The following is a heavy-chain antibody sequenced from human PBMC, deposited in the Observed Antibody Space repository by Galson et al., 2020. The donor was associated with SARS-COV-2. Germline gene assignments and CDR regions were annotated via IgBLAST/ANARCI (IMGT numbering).Heavy chain of an antibody. D-gene: IGHD1-26*01. CDR3: ATYSGTYYVFDY. V-gene: IGHV1-58*02. J-gene: IGHJ4*02. CDR1: GFTFTRYA. CDR2: VVTGNGNT. Sequence: SVKVSCKASGFTFTRYAIQWVRQARGQTLEWIGWVVTGNGNTDYSQKFQERVTMTRDVSTNTAYMELSSLGPEDTAVYYCATYSGTYYVFDYWGQGTLVTVSS.